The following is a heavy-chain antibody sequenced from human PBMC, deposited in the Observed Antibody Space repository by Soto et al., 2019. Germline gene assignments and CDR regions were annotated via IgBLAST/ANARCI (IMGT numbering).Heavy chain of an antibody. CDR2: IHDSWIT. D-gene: IGHD1-26*01. Sequence: PSETLSLTCGVSGYSNSSDNWWVWIRQPPGKGLEWIGYIHDSWITYINPSLKSRLTMSVDTSKNQFTPKLSSVTAVDTAVYYCATKDNGKYYFDFWGQGTLVTVSS. V-gene: IGHV4-28*01. CDR1: GYSNSSDNW. CDR3: ATKDNGKYYFDF. J-gene: IGHJ4*02.